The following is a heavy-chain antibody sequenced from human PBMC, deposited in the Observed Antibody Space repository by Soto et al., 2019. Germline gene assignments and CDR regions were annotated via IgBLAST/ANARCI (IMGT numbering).Heavy chain of an antibody. J-gene: IGHJ4*02. D-gene: IGHD2-15*01. V-gene: IGHV3-73*02. CDR1: GFSFSGSA. CDR2: IRSNGKT. Sequence: EVQLVESGGGLVQPGGSLRLSCAASGFSFSGSAVHWFRQASGKGLEWVGRIRSNGKTAYAASMRGGFTISRDDSKKTSYLQLNSLKTEDTAVYYCARLECSGGSCYPYYFEHWGQGVLVSVSA. CDR3: ARLECSGGSCYPYYFEH.